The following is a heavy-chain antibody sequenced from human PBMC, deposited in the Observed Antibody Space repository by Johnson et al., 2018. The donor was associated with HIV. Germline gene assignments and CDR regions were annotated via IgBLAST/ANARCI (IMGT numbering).Heavy chain of an antibody. D-gene: IGHD3-9*01. Sequence: VQLVEYGGGLIQPGGSLRLSCAASGFTVSSNYMSWVRQAPGKGLEWVSVIYSGGSTYYADSVKGRFTISRDNSKNTLYLQMNSLRAEDTAVYYCASVYYNILTGYYYDAVDIWGQGTMVTVSS. J-gene: IGHJ3*02. CDR3: ASVYYNILTGYYYDAVDI. CDR2: IYSGGST. CDR1: GFTVSSNY. V-gene: IGHV3-53*01.